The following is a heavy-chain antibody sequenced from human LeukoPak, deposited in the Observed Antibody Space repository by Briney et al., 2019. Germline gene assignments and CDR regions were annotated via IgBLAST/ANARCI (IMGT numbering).Heavy chain of an antibody. V-gene: IGHV3-30-3*01. CDR1: GFTFSRYV. CDR2: ISYDGSNK. Sequence: GGSLRLSCAVSGFTFSRYVMHWVRQAPGKGREGVAVISYDGSNKYYADSVKGRFTISRDNSKNSLYLQMNSLRAEDTALYYCAKGAAGDAFDIWGQGTMVTVSS. J-gene: IGHJ3*02. D-gene: IGHD6-13*01. CDR3: AKGAAGDAFDI.